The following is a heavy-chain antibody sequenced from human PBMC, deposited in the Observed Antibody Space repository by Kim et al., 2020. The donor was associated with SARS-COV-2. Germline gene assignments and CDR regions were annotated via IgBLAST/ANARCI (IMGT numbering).Heavy chain of an antibody. V-gene: IGHV3-7*01. J-gene: IGHJ3*02. CDR3: ARVSRGHSSGWYSDAFDI. CDR1: GFTFSSYW. CDR2: IKQDGSEK. Sequence: GGSLRLSCAASGFTFSSYWMSWVRQAPGKGLEWVANIKQDGSEKYYVDSVNGRFTISRDNAKNSLYLQMNSLRAEDTAVYYCARVSRGHSSGWYSDAFDIWGQGTMVTVSS. D-gene: IGHD6-19*01.